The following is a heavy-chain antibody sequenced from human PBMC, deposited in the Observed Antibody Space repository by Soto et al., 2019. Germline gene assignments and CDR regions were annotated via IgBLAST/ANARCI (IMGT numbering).Heavy chain of an antibody. CDR3: ARVPTRFLDCPGGDY. CDR2: IIPMFGTA. V-gene: IGHV1-69*12. D-gene: IGHD3-9*01. J-gene: IGHJ4*02. Sequence: QVQLVQSGAEVKKTGSSVKVSCKASGGTFSSYAISWVRQAPGQGLEWMGGIIPMFGTANYTQKFQGRVRMPADESTRKPDCELGSLGSEYTAVYYCARVPTRFLDCPGGDYRGQRTLVCVSS. CDR1: GGTFSSYA.